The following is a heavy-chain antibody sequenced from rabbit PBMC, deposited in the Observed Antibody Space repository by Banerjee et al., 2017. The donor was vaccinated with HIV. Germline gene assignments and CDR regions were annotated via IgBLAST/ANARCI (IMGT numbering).Heavy chain of an antibody. Sequence: QQQLVESGGGLVKPGASLTLTCTASGFSFSSDYCMCWVRQAPGKGLEWIACKYAGTIDSTNYASWAKGRFTISRTSSTTGTLQMTSLTAADTATYFCATYTYAYTGDAFALNSGMDLWGQGTLVTVS. J-gene: IGHJ6*01. CDR2: KYAGTIDST. V-gene: IGHV1S45*01. CDR1: GFSFSSDYC. CDR3: ATYTYAYTGDAFALNSGMDL. D-gene: IGHD6-1*01.